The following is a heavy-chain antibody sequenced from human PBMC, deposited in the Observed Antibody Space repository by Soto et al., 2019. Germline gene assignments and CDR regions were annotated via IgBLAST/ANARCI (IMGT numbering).Heavy chain of an antibody. J-gene: IGHJ5*02. Sequence: SQTLSLPCAISGDSVSSNSAAWNWIRQSPSRGLEWLGRTYYRSKWYNDYAVSVKSRITINPDTSKNQFSLQLNSVTPEETAVYYCARGESTAMGYREPSYNWFDPWGQGTLVTVSS. CDR1: GDSVSSNSAA. V-gene: IGHV6-1*01. D-gene: IGHD5-18*01. CDR2: TYYRSKWYN. CDR3: ARGESTAMGYREPSYNWFDP.